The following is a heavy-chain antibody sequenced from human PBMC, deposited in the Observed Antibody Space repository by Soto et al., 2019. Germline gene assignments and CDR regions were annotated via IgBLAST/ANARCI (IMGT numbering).Heavy chain of an antibody. CDR3: AKSPVVRGKIDYFDY. CDR2: INSDGSST. Sequence: PGGSLRLSCAASGFTFSSYWMHWVRQAPGKGLVWVSRINSDGSSTSYADSVKGRFTISRDNAKNTLYLQMNSLRAEDTALYSCAKSPVVRGKIDYFDYWGQGTLVTVSS. CDR1: GFTFSSYW. V-gene: IGHV3-74*01. D-gene: IGHD3-10*01. J-gene: IGHJ4*02.